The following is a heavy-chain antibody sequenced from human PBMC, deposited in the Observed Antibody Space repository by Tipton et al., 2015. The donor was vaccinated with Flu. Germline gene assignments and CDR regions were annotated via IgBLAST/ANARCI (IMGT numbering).Heavy chain of an antibody. CDR3: SGTQGTFDI. Sequence: SLRLSCAASGFTFSSYGMSWVRQAPGKGLEWVSVIYSGGSTYYADSVKGRFTISRDNSKNTLYLQMNSLRAEDTAVYYCSGTQGTFDIWGQGTMVTVSS. D-gene: IGHD1-26*01. CDR1: GFTFSSYG. CDR2: IYSGGST. J-gene: IGHJ3*02. V-gene: IGHV3-53*01.